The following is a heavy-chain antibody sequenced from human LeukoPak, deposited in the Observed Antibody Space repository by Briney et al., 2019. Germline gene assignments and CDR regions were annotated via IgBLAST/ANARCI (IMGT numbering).Heavy chain of an antibody. V-gene: IGHV3-23*01. J-gene: IGHJ3*02. CDR1: GSTVSSYF. CDR2: ISGSGGST. D-gene: IGHD6-13*01. CDR3: AKVMWWAAAGTFHDAFDI. Sequence: GGSLRLSCAASGSTVSSYFMSWVRQAPGKGLEWVSAISGSGGSTYYADSVKGRFTISRDNSKNTLYLQMNSLRAEDTAVYYCAKVMWWAAAGTFHDAFDIWGQGTMVTVSS.